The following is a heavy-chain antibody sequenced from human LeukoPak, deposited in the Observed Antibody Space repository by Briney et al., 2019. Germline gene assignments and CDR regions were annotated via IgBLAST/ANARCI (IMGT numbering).Heavy chain of an antibody. CDR2: INHSGST. CDR1: GGSFSGYY. V-gene: IGHV4-34*01. Sequence: SETLSLTCAVYGGSFSGYYWSWIRQPPGKGLEWIGEINHSGSTNYNPSLKSRVTISVDTSKNQFSLKLSSVTAAYTAVYYCARGRKKAKNWGSYRHYYFDYWGQGTLVSVSS. CDR3: ARGRKKAKNWGSYRHYYFDY. J-gene: IGHJ4*02. D-gene: IGHD3-16*02.